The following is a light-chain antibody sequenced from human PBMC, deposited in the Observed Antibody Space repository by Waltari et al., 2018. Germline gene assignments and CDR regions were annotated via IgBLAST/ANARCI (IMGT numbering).Light chain of an antibody. J-gene: IGKJ2*01. V-gene: IGKV4-1*01. CDR1: QSVLHTNNKDY. CDR2: WAS. Sequence: DIVMTQSPDSPGVSLGERATINCKSSQSVLHTNNKDYLAWYQQKPGQPPKLLIYWASTREFGVPDRFSGSGSGTSFTLTISSLQAEDVAVYYCQQYLGFPRTFGQGTKLEIK. CDR3: QQYLGFPRT.